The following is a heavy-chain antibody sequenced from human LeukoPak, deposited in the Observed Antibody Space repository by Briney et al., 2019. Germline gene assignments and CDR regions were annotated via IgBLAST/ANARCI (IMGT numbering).Heavy chain of an antibody. CDR3: ARDPGYYGSGSGYDAFDI. Sequence: SETLSLTCTVSGGSISSYYWSWIRQPPGKGLEWIGYIYYSGSTNYNPSIKSRVTISVDTSKNQCSLKLSSVTAADTAVYYCARDPGYYGSGSGYDAFDIWGQGTMVTVSS. CDR2: IYYSGST. CDR1: GGSISSYY. J-gene: IGHJ3*02. V-gene: IGHV4-59*01. D-gene: IGHD3-10*01.